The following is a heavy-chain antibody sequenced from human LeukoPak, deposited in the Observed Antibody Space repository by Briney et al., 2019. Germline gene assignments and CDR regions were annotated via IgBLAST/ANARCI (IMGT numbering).Heavy chain of an antibody. D-gene: IGHD1-14*01. CDR3: AREPRGSAFDI. J-gene: IGHJ3*02. V-gene: IGHV4-34*01. CDR2: INHSGST. Sequence: SSETLSLTCAVYGGSFSGYYWSWIRQPPGKGLEWIGEINHSGSTNYNPSLKSRVTISVDTSKNQFSLKLSPVTAADTAVYYCAREPRGSAFDIWGQGTMVTVSS. CDR1: GGSFSGYY.